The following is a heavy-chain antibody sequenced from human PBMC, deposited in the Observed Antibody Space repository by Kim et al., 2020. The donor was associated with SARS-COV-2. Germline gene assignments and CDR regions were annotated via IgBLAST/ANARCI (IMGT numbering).Heavy chain of an antibody. CDR3: ALIMPRENSFNI. J-gene: IGHJ3*02. CDR2: V. D-gene: IGHD2-2*01. V-gene: IGHV3-48*03. Sequence: VYYAESVEGRFTISRDNANNSLYLQMDSLRVEDTAVYYCALIMPRENSFNIWGQGTVVTVSS.